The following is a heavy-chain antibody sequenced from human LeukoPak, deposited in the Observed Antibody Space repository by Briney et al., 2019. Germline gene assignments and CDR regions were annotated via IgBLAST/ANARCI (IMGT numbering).Heavy chain of an antibody. Sequence: GGSRRLSVAAPGFTFSLCSMNWVRQAPGRGRGWVYYISSRSSSIYYTDSVKGRFTISRDNAKNLLYLEMNSLGAEDTGVYYCARAGAYGDLYYYYMDVWGKGTTVTVSS. V-gene: IGHV3-48*01. CDR3: ARAGAYGDLYYYYMDV. J-gene: IGHJ6*03. D-gene: IGHD4-17*01. CDR2: ISSRSSSI. CDR1: GFTFSLCS.